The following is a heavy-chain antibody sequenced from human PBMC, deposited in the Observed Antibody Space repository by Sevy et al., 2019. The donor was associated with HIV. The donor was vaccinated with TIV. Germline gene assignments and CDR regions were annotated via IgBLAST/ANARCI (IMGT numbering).Heavy chain of an antibody. V-gene: IGHV3-30*02. Sequence: GGSLRLSCAASGFTFSSYGMHWVRQAPGKGLEWVAFIRYDGSNKYYADSVKGRFTISRDNSKNTLYLQMNSLRAEDTALYYCAKDVGAVGYYYYGMDVWGQGTTVTVSS. J-gene: IGHJ6*02. D-gene: IGHD1-26*01. CDR3: AKDVGAVGYYYYGMDV. CDR2: IRYDGSNK. CDR1: GFTFSSYG.